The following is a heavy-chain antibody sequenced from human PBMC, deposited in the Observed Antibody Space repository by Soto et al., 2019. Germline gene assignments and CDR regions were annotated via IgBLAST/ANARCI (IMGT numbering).Heavy chain of an antibody. CDR1: GYTFTSYA. D-gene: IGHD1-26*01. J-gene: IGHJ4*02. CDR2: INAGNGNT. Sequence: QVQLVQSGAEEKKPGASVKVSCKASGYTFTSYAMHWVRQAPGQRLEWMGWINAGNGNTKYSQKFQGRVTITRDTSTSTAYMELSSLRSEGTALYYRARVIVRATSVDYWGQGTLATVSS. CDR3: ARVIVRATSVDY. V-gene: IGHV1-3*05.